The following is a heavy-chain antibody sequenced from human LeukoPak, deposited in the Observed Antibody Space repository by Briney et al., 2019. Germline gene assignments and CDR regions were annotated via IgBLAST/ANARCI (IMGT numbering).Heavy chain of an antibody. D-gene: IGHD6-13*01. CDR1: GYTFTGYY. Sequence: GASVKVSCKASGYTFTGYYMHWVRQAPGQGLEWMGWINPNSGGTNYAQKFQGRVTMTRDASISTAYMELSRLRSDDTAVYYCARGGTYSSSPSGYWGQGTLVTVSS. J-gene: IGHJ4*02. V-gene: IGHV1-2*02. CDR3: ARGGTYSSSPSGY. CDR2: INPNSGGT.